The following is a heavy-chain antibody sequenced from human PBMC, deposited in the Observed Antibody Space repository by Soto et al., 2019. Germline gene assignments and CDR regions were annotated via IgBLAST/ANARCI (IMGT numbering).Heavy chain of an antibody. CDR2: FYYSGST. CDR3: ARVPQLGDWFDP. D-gene: IGHD3-16*01. J-gene: IGHJ5*02. Sequence: SETLSLTCTVSGGSISSSSYYWGWIRQPPGKGLEWIGSFYYSGSTYYNPSLKSRVTISVDTSKNQFSLKLSSVTAADTAVYYCARVPQLGDWFDPWGQGTLVTVSS. V-gene: IGHV4-39*07. CDR1: GGSISSSSYY.